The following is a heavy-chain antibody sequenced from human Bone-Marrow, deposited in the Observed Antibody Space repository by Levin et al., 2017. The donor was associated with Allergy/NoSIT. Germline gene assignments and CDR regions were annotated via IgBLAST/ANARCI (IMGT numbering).Heavy chain of an antibody. J-gene: IGHJ4*02. V-gene: IGHV3-7*02. CDR1: GFTFRNYW. D-gene: IGHD3-9*01. Sequence: GGSLRLSCAVSGFTFRNYWMSWVRQAPGKGLEWVAEIKPDGNDKYYEGSVKGRFTISRDNAKNSLYLQMNSLRIEDTAVYFCATFEVGADWGQGTLVTVSS. CDR2: IKPDGNDK. CDR3: ATFEVGAD.